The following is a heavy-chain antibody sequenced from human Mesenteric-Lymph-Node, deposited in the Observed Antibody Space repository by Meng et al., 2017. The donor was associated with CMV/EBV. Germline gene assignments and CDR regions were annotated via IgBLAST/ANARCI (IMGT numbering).Heavy chain of an antibody. J-gene: IGHJ4*02. V-gene: IGHV3-7*01. CDR3: ARLLIESGTYPRPFDY. CDR1: GFSFSPYW. Sequence: GFSFSPYWMNWVRQAPGKGLEWVATIKPDGSETYYVDSVKGRFTISRDNAKNSLSLQINSLRADDTAVYYCARLLIESGTYPRPFDYWGQGTLVTVSS. D-gene: IGHD2-15*01. CDR2: IKPDGSET.